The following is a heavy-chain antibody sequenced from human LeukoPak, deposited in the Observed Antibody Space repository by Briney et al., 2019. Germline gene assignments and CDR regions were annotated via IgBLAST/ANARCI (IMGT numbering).Heavy chain of an antibody. V-gene: IGHV3-23*01. J-gene: IGHJ4*02. D-gene: IGHD3-3*01. CDR3: AKDGTESYYDFWSGLTGYYFDY. CDR2: ISGSGGST. Sequence: PVGSLRLSCAASGFTFSSDAMSCVRQAPGKGLEWVSAISGSGGSTYYADSVKGRFTISRDNSKNTLYLQMNSLRAEDTAVYYCAKDGTESYYDFWSGLTGYYFDYWGQGTLVTVSS. CDR1: GFTFSSDA.